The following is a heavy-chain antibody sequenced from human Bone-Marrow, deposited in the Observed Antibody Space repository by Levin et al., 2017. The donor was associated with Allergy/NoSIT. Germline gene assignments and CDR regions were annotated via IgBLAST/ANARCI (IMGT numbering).Heavy chain of an antibody. CDR3: VRDYNRNAEY. D-gene: IGHD1-14*01. Sequence: GESLKISCAASGFTFSSYWMSWVRQAPGKGLEWVAIINEDESVKYYVDSLKGRFTISRDNVKSSLFLQMNSLTAEDAAVYYCVRDYNRNAEYWGQGTLVTVSS. CDR2: INEDESVK. J-gene: IGHJ4*02. CDR1: GFTFSSYW. V-gene: IGHV3-7*01.